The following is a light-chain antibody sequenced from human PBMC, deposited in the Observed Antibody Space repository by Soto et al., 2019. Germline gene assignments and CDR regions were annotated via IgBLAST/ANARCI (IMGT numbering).Light chain of an antibody. CDR3: ISYTTSSTSYV. V-gene: IGLV2-14*02. CDR1: SSDVGNYNL. CDR2: EVS. J-gene: IGLJ1*01. Sequence: QSALTQPASVSGSPGQSITISCTGTSSDVGNYNLVSWYQQHPGKAPKLMIFEVSYRPSGVSNRFPGSKSGNTASLTISGLQAEDEADYYCISYTTSSTSYVFGTGTKLTVL.